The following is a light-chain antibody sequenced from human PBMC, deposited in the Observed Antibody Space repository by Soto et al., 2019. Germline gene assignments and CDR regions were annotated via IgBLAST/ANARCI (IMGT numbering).Light chain of an antibody. CDR1: QGISSA. CDR2: DAS. J-gene: IGKJ4*01. CDR3: QQFNSYPT. Sequence: AIQLTQSPSSLSASVGDRVTITCRASQGISSALAWYQQKPGKAPKLLIYDASSLESGVPSRFSGSGSGTDFTLTISSPQPEDFATYYCQQFNSYPTFGGGTKVEI. V-gene: IGKV1-13*02.